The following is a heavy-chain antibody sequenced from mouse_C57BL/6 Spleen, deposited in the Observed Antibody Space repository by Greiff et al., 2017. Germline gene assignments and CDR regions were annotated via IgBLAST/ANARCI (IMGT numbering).Heavy chain of an antibody. D-gene: IGHD1-1*01. Sequence: QVQLKQSGAELVKPGASVKISCKASGYAFSSYWMNWVKQRPGKGLEWIGQIYPGDGDTNYNGKFKGKATLTADKSSSTAYMQLSSLTSEDSAVYFCARSNYGRSYWYFDVWGTGTTVTVSS. J-gene: IGHJ1*03. CDR3: ARSNYGRSYWYFDV. CDR1: GYAFSSYW. V-gene: IGHV1-80*01. CDR2: IYPGDGDT.